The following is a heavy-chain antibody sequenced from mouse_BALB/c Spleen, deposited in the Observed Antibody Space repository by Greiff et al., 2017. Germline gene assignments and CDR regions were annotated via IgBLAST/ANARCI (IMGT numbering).Heavy chain of an antibody. CDR3: TRWGGTPFGY. D-gene: IGHD3-3*01. V-gene: IGHV1S22*01. J-gene: IGHJ2*01. CDR2: IYPGSGST. CDR1: GYTFTSYW. Sequence: LQQPGSELVRPGASVKLSCKASGYTFTSYWMHWVKQRHGQGLEWIGNIYPGSGSTNYDEKFKSKGTLTVDTSSSTAYMHLSSLTSEDSAVLYLTRWGGTPFGYWGQGTTLTVSS.